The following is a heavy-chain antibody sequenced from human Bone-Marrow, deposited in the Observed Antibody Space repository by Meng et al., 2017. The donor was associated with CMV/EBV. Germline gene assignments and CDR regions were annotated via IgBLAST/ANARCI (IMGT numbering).Heavy chain of an antibody. CDR1: GYTFTGYY. Sequence: ASVKVSCKASGYTFTGYYMHWVRQAPGQGLEWMGWINPNSGGTNYAQKFQGRVTMTRDTSISTAYMELSRLRSDDTAVYYCARDRDEDGYDYYYYYGMDVWGQGPTVTVSS. CDR2: INPNSGGT. CDR3: ARDRDEDGYDYYYYYGMDV. V-gene: IGHV1-2*02. J-gene: IGHJ6*01. D-gene: IGHD5-18*01.